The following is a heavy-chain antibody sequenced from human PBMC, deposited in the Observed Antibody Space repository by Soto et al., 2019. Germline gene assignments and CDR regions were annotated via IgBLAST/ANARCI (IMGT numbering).Heavy chain of an antibody. CDR3: ARDDCSSATCPRSMDY. J-gene: IGHJ4*02. CDR2: FDPEDGET. V-gene: IGHV1-24*01. D-gene: IGHD2-2*01. CDR1: GYTLTELS. Sequence: ASVKVSWKVSGYTLTELSIHWVRQAPGKGLEWMGGFDPEDGETFYAQQFQGRVTMTEDTSTYTAYMELSSLRSEDTAVYYCARDDCSSATCPRSMDYWGQGTLVTVSS.